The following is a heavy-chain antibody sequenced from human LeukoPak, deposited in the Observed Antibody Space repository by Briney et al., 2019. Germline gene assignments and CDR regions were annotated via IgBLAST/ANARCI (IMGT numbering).Heavy chain of an antibody. J-gene: IGHJ5*02. CDR1: GYSISSGYY. CDR3: ARETYSSSWYWWFDP. D-gene: IGHD6-13*01. CDR2: IYHSGST. Sequence: SETLSLTCTVSGYSISSGYYWGWIRQPPGKGLEWIGSIYHSGSTYYNPSLKSRVAISVDTSKNQFSLKLSSVTAADTAVYYCARETYSSSWYWWFDPWGQGTLVTVSS. V-gene: IGHV4-38-2*02.